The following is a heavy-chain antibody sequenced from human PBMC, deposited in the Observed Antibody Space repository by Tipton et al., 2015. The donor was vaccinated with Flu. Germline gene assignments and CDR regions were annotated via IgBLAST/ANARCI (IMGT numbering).Heavy chain of an antibody. D-gene: IGHD6-13*01. J-gene: IGHJ4*02. CDR1: GGTFSSYA. CDR3: ARALAAAGTVCDY. Sequence: QLVQSGAEVKKPGYSVKVSCKASGGTFSSYAISWVRQASGQGLEWMGGIIPIFGTANYAQKLQGTVTITADESTSTAYMELSSLRSEDTAVYYCARALAAAGTVCDYWGQGTLVTVSS. V-gene: IGHV1-69*01. CDR2: IIPIFGTA.